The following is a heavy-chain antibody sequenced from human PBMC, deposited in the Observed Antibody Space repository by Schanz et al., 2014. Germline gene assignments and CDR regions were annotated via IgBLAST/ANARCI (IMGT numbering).Heavy chain of an antibody. Sequence: QVQLVESGGGVVQPGRSLRLSCATSGLNFDYYGMNWVRQAPGKGLEWVAATRYDGNNKYYVDSVKGRFTISRDNSKNTLDLQMNSLRAEDTAVYYCVGGQNWFDPWGQGTLVTVSS. V-gene: IGHV3-33*01. CDR3: VGGQNWFDP. J-gene: IGHJ5*02. CDR2: TRYDGNNK. CDR1: GLNFDYYG. D-gene: IGHD2-15*01.